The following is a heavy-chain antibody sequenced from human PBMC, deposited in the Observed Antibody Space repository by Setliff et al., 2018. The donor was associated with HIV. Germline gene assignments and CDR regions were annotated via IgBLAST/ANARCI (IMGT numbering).Heavy chain of an antibody. Sequence: GGSLRLSCAASGFIFDDYAMHWVRQAPGKGLEWVSGISWNSGSIGYADSVKGRFTISRDNAKSSLYLQMNSLRVEDTAVYYCAKDLGMGGYFDHWGQGTLVTVSS. D-gene: IGHD3-16*01. J-gene: IGHJ4*02. CDR3: AKDLGMGGYFDH. CDR2: ISWNSGSI. CDR1: GFIFDDYA. V-gene: IGHV3-9*01.